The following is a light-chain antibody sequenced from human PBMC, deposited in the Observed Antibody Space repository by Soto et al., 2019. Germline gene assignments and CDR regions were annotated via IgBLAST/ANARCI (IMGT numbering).Light chain of an antibody. J-gene: IGKJ2*01. CDR1: QSISSY. CDR2: NAS. V-gene: IGKV1-5*03. Sequence: SQMAQAPPSPAGSVGDRVTITCRASQSISSYVNWYQQKPGKAPKLLIYNASSLASGSPARFSGSGSATEFTLTISSLQPDDFAAYYCQQYNSYSYTFGQGTKVDIK. CDR3: QQYNSYSYT.